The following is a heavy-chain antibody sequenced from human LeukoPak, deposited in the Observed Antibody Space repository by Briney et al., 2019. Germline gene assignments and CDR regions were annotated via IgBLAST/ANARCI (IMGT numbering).Heavy chain of an antibody. D-gene: IGHD3-10*01. V-gene: IGHV1-8*01. Sequence: ASVKVSCKASGYTFTSYDINWVRQATGQGLEWMGWMNPNSGNTGYAQKFQGRVTMTRNTSISTAYMELSSLRSEDTAVYYCSRGMRGLWFGEFLDSWGQGTLVTVSS. J-gene: IGHJ4*02. CDR1: GYTFTSYD. CDR3: SRGMRGLWFGEFLDS. CDR2: MNPNSGNT.